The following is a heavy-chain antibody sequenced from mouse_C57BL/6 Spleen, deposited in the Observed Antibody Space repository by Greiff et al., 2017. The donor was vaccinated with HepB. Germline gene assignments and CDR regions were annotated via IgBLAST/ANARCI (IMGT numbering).Heavy chain of an antibody. CDR2: IDPEDGDT. J-gene: IGHJ2*01. CDR1: GFNIKDYY. V-gene: IGHV14-1*01. CDR3: TTVVAKEYYFDY. Sequence: VQLQQSGAELVRPGASVKLSCTASGFNIKDYYMHWVKQRPEQGLEWIGRIDPEDGDTEYAPKFQGKATMTADTSSNTAYLQLSSLTSEDTAVYYCTTVVAKEYYFDYWGQGTTLTVSS. D-gene: IGHD1-1*01.